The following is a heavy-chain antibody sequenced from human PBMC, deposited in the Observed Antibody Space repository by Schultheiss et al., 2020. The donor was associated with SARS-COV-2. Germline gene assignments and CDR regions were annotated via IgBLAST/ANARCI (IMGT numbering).Heavy chain of an antibody. CDR3: ARDRVWQQLDY. CDR2: IWYDGSNK. Sequence: GGSLRLSCAASGFTVSSNYMSWVRQAPGKGLEWVAVIWYDGSNKYYADSVKGRFTISRDNSKNTLYLQMNSLRAEDTAVYYCARDRVWQQLDYWGQGTLVTVSS. D-gene: IGHD6-13*01. CDR1: GFTVSSNY. J-gene: IGHJ4*02. V-gene: IGHV3-33*08.